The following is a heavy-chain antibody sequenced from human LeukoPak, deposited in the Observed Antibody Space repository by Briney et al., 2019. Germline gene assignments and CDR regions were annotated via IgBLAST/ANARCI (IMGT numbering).Heavy chain of an antibody. J-gene: IGHJ5*02. V-gene: IGHV3-30*04. CDR1: GFTFSSYA. CDR2: ISYDGSNK. CDR3: ARERCSSTSCADNWFDP. Sequence: PGRSLRLSCAASGFTFSSYAMHWVRQAPGKGLHWVAVISYDGSNKYYADSVKGRFTISRDNSKNTLYLQMNSLRAEDTAVYYCARERCSSTSCADNWFDPWGQGTLATISS. D-gene: IGHD2-2*01.